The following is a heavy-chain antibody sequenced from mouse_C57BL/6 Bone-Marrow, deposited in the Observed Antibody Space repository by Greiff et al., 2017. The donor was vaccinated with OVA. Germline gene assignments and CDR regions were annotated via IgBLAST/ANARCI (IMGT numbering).Heavy chain of an antibody. Sequence: EVQLVESGGGLVQPGGSLKLSCAASGFTFSDYYMYWVRQTPEKRLEWVAYISTGGGSTYYPDTVKGRFTISRDKAKNTRYMQMSRLKSEDTAMYYCARQGDYDEVDYWGQGTTLTVSS. D-gene: IGHD2-4*01. V-gene: IGHV5-12*01. CDR1: GFTFSDYY. CDR2: ISTGGGST. J-gene: IGHJ2*01. CDR3: ARQGDYDEVDY.